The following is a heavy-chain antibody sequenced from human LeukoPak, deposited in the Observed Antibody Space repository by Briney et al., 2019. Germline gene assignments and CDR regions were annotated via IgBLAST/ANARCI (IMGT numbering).Heavy chain of an antibody. CDR1: GFTFSNYA. V-gene: IGHV3-23*01. CDR3: ASRDSKYAFDI. Sequence: GGSLRLSCAASGFTFSNYAMSWVRQAPGKGLEWVPVISGSGGITNYADSVKGRFTISRDNSKNTLILQVNSLRAEDTAEYYCASRDSKYAFDIWGQGTMVTVSS. CDR2: ISGSGGIT. D-gene: IGHD3/OR15-3a*01. J-gene: IGHJ3*02.